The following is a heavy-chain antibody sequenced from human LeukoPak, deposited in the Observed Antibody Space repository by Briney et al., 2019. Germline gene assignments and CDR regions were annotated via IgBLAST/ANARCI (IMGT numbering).Heavy chain of an antibody. Sequence: GESLKISCKGSGYSSTSYWIGWVRQMPGKGLEWMGIIYPGDSDTRYSPSFQGQVTISADKSISTAYLQWSSLKASDTAMYYCARHPYYYDSSGYYGDAFDIWGQGTMVTVSS. V-gene: IGHV5-51*01. D-gene: IGHD3-22*01. CDR1: GYSSTSYW. CDR2: IYPGDSDT. CDR3: ARHPYYYDSSGYYGDAFDI. J-gene: IGHJ3*02.